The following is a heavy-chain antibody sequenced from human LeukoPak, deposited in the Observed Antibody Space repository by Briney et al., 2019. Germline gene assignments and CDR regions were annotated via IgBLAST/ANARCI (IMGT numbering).Heavy chain of an antibody. CDR2: IYHSGST. CDR3: ARCGSGSSRNDY. CDR1: GYSISSGYY. V-gene: IGHV4-38-2*01. J-gene: IGHJ4*02. Sequence: SETLSLTCAVSGYSISSGYYWGWIRQPPGKGLEWIGSIYHSGSTYYNPSLKSRVTISVDTSKNQFSLELSSVTAADTAVYYCARCGSGSSRNDYWGQGTLVTVSS. D-gene: IGHD1-26*01.